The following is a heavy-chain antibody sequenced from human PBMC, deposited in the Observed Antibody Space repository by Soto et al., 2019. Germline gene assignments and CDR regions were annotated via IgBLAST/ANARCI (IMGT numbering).Heavy chain of an antibody. CDR3: ARAPLTYYYDSSGLGGNWFDP. D-gene: IGHD3-22*01. CDR1: GGSISSGDYY. V-gene: IGHV4-30-4*01. J-gene: IGHJ5*02. Sequence: SETLSLTCTVSGGSISSGDYYWSWIRQPPGKGLEWIGYIYYSGSTYYNPSLKSRVTISVDTSENQFSLKLSSVAAADTAVYYCARAPLTYYYDSSGLGGNWFDPWGEGTLVTVSS. CDR2: IYYSGST.